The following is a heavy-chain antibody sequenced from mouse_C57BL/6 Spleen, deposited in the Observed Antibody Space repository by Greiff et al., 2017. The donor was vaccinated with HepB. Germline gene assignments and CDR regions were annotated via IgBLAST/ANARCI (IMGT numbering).Heavy chain of an antibody. CDR3: ARSGDYYGSSVYFDY. CDR1: GYTFTSYW. D-gene: IGHD1-1*01. CDR2: INPISGYT. Sequence: VQLQQPGAELAKPGASVKLSCKASGYTFTSYWMHWVKQRPGQGLEWIGYINPISGYTKYNQKFKDKATVTADKSSSTAYMQVSRLTYEDSAVYYGARSGDYYGSSVYFDYWGQGTTLTVSS. V-gene: IGHV1-7*01. J-gene: IGHJ2*01.